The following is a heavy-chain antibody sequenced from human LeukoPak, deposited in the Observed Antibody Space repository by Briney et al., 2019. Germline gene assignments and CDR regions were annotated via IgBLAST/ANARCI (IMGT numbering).Heavy chain of an antibody. V-gene: IGHV3-48*01. D-gene: IGHD3-22*01. J-gene: IGHJ4*02. CDR2: ISSSSSNI. CDR1: GFTFSSYS. CDR3: ARLDYYDSSGYYSHVQLDY. Sequence: GGSLRLSCAASGFTFSSYSMNWVRQAPGKGLEWVSYISSSSSNIYYADSVKGRFTISRDNAKNSLYLQMNSLRAEDTAVYYCARLDYYDSSGYYSHVQLDYWGQGTLVTVSS.